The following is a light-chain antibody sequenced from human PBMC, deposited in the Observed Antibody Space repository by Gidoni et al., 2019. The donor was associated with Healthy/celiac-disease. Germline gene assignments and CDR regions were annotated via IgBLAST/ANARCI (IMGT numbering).Light chain of an antibody. CDR1: QSVSSN. CDR3: QQYNNWPPLT. J-gene: IGKJ4*01. CDR2: GAS. V-gene: IGKV3-15*01. Sequence: PATLSVSPGERATLSCRASQSVSSNLAWYQQKPGQSPRLLIYGASTRATGIPARFSGSGSGTEFTLTISSLQSEDFAVYYCQQYNNWPPLTFGGXTKVEIK.